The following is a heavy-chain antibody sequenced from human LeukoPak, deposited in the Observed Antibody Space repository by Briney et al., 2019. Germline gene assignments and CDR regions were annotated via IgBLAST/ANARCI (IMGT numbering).Heavy chain of an antibody. CDR3: ARGDCSAASCYYFDY. CDR1: GFRFSGHY. Sequence: PGGSLRLSCAASGFRFSGHYMSWFRQAPGKGLEWVAYISSTVTTVYYADSVKGRFTISRDNTKDSLYLQMSSLKAEDTAVYYCARGDCSAASCYYFDYWGQGTLVTVSS. J-gene: IGHJ4*02. CDR2: ISSTVTTV. D-gene: IGHD2-15*01. V-gene: IGHV3-11*04.